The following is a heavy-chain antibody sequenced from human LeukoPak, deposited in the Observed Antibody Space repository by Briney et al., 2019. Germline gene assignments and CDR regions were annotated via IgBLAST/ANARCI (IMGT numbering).Heavy chain of an antibody. V-gene: IGHV1-46*01. CDR1: GHTFTSYY. D-gene: IGHD6-13*01. CDR3: ARVRRGIAANYFDY. CDR2: INPSGGST. Sequence: ASVKVSCKASGHTFTSYYMHWVRQAPGQGLEWMGIINPSGGSTSYPQQFQGRVTMTTDTSTSTVYMELSSLRSEDTAVYYCARVRRGIAANYFDYWGQGTLVTVSS. J-gene: IGHJ4*02.